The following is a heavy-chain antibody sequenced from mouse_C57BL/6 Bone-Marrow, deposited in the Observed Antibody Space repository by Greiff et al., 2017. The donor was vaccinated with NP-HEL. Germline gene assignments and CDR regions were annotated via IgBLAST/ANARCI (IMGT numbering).Heavy chain of an antibody. V-gene: IGHV1-85*01. Sequence: VQGVESGPELVKPGASVKLSCKASGYTFTSYDINWVKQRPGQGLEWIGWIYPRDGSTKYNEKFKGKATLTVDTSSSATYMELHSLTSKDSAVYFCARLGFYNGNFFDYGGQGTTLTVSS. CDR3: ARLGFYNGNFFDY. D-gene: IGHD2-1*01. J-gene: IGHJ2*01. CDR2: IYPRDGST. CDR1: GYTFTSYD.